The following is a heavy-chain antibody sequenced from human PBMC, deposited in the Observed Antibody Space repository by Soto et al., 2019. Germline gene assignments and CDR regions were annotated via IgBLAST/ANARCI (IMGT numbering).Heavy chain of an antibody. CDR3: ARSAQWDGFDP. V-gene: IGHV4-31*03. Sequence: QVQLQESGPGLVRPSQTLSLTCTVSAGSISTINYYWSWIRQHPEKGLEWIGYISYSGSTFYHSSLNSRVTISLDTSKKQSSLTLTSVTAADTAVYYCARSAQWDGFDPWGQGTMVTVSS. CDR2: ISYSGST. D-gene: IGHD2-8*01. J-gene: IGHJ3*01. CDR1: AGSISTINYY.